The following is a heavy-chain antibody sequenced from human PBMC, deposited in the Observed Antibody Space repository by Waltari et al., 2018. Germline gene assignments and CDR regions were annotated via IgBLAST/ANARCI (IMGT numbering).Heavy chain of an antibody. J-gene: IGHJ4*02. V-gene: IGHV3-21*04. Sequence: EVQLVESGGGLVKPGGSLRLSCASSGFTFSSYSMNWVRQAPGKGLEWVSSISSSSSYIYYADSVKGRFTISRDNSKNTLYLQMNSLRAEDTAVYYCAKGGGREAVAGNYYWGQGTLVTVSS. D-gene: IGHD6-19*01. CDR2: ISSSSSYI. CDR3: AKGGGREAVAGNYY. CDR1: GFTFSSYS.